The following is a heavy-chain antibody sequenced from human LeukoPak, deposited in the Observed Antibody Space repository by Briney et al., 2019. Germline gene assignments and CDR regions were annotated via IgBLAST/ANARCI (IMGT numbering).Heavy chain of an antibody. V-gene: IGHV2-70*11. CDR1: GFSLSTSGMC. D-gene: IGHD4-23*01. Sequence: SGPTLVNPTQTLTLTCTFSGFSLSTSGMCVSWIRQTPGKALEWLARIDWDDDKYYSTSLKTRLTISKDTSKNQVVLTMTNMDPVDTATYYCAREHYGGNSEGRYFDYWGQGTLVTVSS. CDR2: IDWDDDK. J-gene: IGHJ4*02. CDR3: AREHYGGNSEGRYFDY.